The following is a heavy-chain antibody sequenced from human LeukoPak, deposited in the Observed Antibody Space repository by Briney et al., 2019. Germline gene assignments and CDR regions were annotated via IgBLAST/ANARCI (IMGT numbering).Heavy chain of an antibody. V-gene: IGHV1-2*02. CDR2: INPNSGGT. CDR1: GYTFTDYY. J-gene: IGHJ6*02. CDR3: ARVFIKPFFDWFYGMDV. Sequence: ASVKVSCKAFGYTFTDYYMHWVRQAPGQGLEWMGWINPNSGGTDYAQKFQGRVTMTRDTSISTAYMELRRLRSDDTAVYYCARVFIKPFFDWFYGMDVWGRGTTVTVSS. D-gene: IGHD3/OR15-3a*01.